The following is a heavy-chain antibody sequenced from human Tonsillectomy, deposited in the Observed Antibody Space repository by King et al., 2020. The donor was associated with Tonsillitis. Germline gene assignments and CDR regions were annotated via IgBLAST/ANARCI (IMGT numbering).Heavy chain of an antibody. Sequence: QLVQSGGGLVKPGGSLRLSCATSGFTFRNYDMNWVRQAPGRGLEWVSSINTGSTYIYYADSVKGRFTISRDNAKNSLFLELNSLRAEDTAVYFCAKDQGAGYFDPGRGAFDIWGQGTMVTVSS. D-gene: IGHD3-22*01. CDR1: GFTFRNYD. CDR2: INTGSTYI. CDR3: AKDQGAGYFDPGRGAFDI. J-gene: IGHJ3*02. V-gene: IGHV3-21*01.